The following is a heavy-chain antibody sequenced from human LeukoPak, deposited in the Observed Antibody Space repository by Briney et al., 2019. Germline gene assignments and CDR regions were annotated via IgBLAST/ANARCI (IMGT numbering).Heavy chain of an antibody. CDR1: GFTFSNAW. Sequence: GGSLRLSCAASGFTFSNAWMNWVRQAPGKGLEWVGRSKSKTDGGTTDYAAPVKGRFTISRDDSKHTLYLQVNSLKTEDTALYYCTTGNWGSFSYWGQGTLVTVSS. V-gene: IGHV3-15*01. D-gene: IGHD7-27*01. CDR3: TTGNWGSFSY. J-gene: IGHJ4*02. CDR2: SKSKTDGGTT.